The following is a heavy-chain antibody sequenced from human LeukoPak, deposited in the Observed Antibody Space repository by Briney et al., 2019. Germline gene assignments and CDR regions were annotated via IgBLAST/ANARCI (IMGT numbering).Heavy chain of an antibody. Sequence: SVKVSCKASGYTFTSYGISWVRQAPGQGLEWMGGIIPIFGTANYAQKFQGRVTITADESTSTAYMELSSLRSEDTAVYYCARDRGMIEASTFDYWGQGTLVTVSS. V-gene: IGHV1-69*13. CDR1: GYTFTSYG. D-gene: IGHD3-22*01. CDR2: IIPIFGTA. CDR3: ARDRGMIEASTFDY. J-gene: IGHJ4*02.